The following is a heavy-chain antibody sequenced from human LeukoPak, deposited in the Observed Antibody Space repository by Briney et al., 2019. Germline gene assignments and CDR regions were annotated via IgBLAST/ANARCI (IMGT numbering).Heavy chain of an antibody. CDR2: IYDRGPA. D-gene: IGHD3-10*01. CDR1: GYAITSGGFS. CDR3: ARSRQASGLFNS. Sequence: SETLSLTFTVSGYAITSGGFSWNWIRQPPGKGLEWIGCIYDRGPAYYNPSLKSRFTISVDRPKNQFFLNVTSLTAADTAVYYCARSRQASGLFNSWGQGTLVVVSS. J-gene: IGHJ5*01. V-gene: IGHV4-30-2*01.